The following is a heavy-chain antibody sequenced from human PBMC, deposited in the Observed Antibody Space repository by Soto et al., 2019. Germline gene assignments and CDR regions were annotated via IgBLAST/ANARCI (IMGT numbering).Heavy chain of an antibody. D-gene: IGHD2-8*01. Sequence: LRLSCATSGFTFSNAWMAWVRQAPGKGLEWVGRIKSIADGGTTNYAAPVKGRFSISRHDSENTPYLQMNSLRVEDTGIYYCHTPHGRNAFDIWGPGTVVTV. CDR3: HTPHGRNAFDI. V-gene: IGHV3-15*01. CDR1: GFTFSNAW. J-gene: IGHJ3*02. CDR2: IKSIADGGTT.